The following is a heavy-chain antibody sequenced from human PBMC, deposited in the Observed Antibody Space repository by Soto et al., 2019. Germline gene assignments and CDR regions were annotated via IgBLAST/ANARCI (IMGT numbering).Heavy chain of an antibody. Sequence: ASETLSLTCSVSGGSISSSSYYWGWIRQPPGKGLEWIGSIYYSGSTYYNPSLKSRVAMSVDTSKNQFSLKLSSVTAADTAVYYCARHGPSAPRGFFDSWGQGSLVTVSS. CDR1: GGSISSSSYY. CDR3: ARHGPSAPRGFFDS. CDR2: IYYSGST. D-gene: IGHD3-10*01. J-gene: IGHJ4*02. V-gene: IGHV4-39*01.